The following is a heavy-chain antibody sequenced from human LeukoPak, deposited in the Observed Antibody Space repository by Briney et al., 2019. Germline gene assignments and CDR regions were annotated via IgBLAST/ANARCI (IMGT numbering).Heavy chain of an antibody. Sequence: PGGSLRLSCTASGFTFGDYAMSWFRQAPGKGLEWVGFIRSKAYGGTTEYAASVKGRFTISRDDSKSIAYLQMNSLKTEDTAVYYSSSSPGGYYYMDVWAKGTTVTVSS. D-gene: IGHD6-6*01. V-gene: IGHV3-49*03. CDR1: GFTFGDYA. CDR3: SSSPGGYYYMDV. CDR2: IRSKAYGGTT. J-gene: IGHJ6*03.